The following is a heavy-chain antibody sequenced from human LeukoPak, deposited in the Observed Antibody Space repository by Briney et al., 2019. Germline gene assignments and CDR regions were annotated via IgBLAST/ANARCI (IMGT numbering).Heavy chain of an antibody. D-gene: IGHD1-26*01. CDR2: INSDGSTI. Sequence: GESLRLSCAASRFTFSSYWVHWVRQAPGKGLEWVARINSDGSTINHADSVRGRFTISRDNAENTLYLQVSSLRAEDTAIYFCARAAYYRFDYWGQGTLVTVSS. CDR1: RFTFSSYW. V-gene: IGHV3-74*01. J-gene: IGHJ4*02. CDR3: ARAAYYRFDY.